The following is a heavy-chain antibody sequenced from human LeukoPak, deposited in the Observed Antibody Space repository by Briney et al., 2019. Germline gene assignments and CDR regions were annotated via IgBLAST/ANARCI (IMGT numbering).Heavy chain of an antibody. CDR2: IYYSGST. V-gene: IGHV4-61*08. J-gene: IGHJ4*02. CDR3: ARTGSTVTTWVPIDY. D-gene: IGHD4-17*01. Sequence: PSETLSLTCTVSGGSISSGGYYWSWIRQPPGKGLEWIGYIYYSGSTNYNPSLKSRVTISVDTSKNQFSLKLSSVTAADTAVYYCARTGSTVTTWVPIDYWGQGTLVTVSS. CDR1: GGSISSGGYY.